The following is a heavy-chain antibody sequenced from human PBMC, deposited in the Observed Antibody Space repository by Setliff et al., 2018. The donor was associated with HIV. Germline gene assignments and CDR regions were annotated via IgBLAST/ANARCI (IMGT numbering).Heavy chain of an antibody. V-gene: IGHV3-30*04. Sequence: GGSLRLSCAASGFTFSTSAMHWVRQAPGKGLEWVAVISYDGNIKYYADSVKGRFTISRDNSETTLYVQMNSLRAEDTAVYYCARDPTYYFDSSGPYDAFDIWGQGTMVTVSS. CDR1: GFTFSTSA. D-gene: IGHD3-22*01. J-gene: IGHJ3*02. CDR3: ARDPTYYFDSSGPYDAFDI. CDR2: ISYDGNIK.